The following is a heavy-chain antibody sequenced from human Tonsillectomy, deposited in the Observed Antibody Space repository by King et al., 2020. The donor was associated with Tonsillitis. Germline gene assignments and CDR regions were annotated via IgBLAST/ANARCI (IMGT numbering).Heavy chain of an antibody. J-gene: IGHJ4*02. CDR1: GYTFTSYG. V-gene: IGHV1-18*01. CDR3: AREHRNAVAARRGDFDY. D-gene: IGHD6-6*01. CDR2: ISAYNGNT. Sequence: QLVQSGAEVKKPGASVKVSCKASGYTFTSYGISWVRQAPGQGLEWMGWISAYNGNTNDAQKLQGRVTMTTDTSTSTAYMELRSLRSYDTAVYYCAREHRNAVAARRGDFDYWGQGTLVTVSS.